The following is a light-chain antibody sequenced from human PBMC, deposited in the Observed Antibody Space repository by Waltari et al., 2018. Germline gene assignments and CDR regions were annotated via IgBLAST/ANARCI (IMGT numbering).Light chain of an antibody. CDR1: SSDSAGYEY. CDR2: DVN. V-gene: IGLV2-14*03. Sequence: SALTQPDSVSGSPGQSITISCSGISSDSAGYEYISWYQQHPGKAPKVIIYDVNNRPSGVSNRFSGSKSGSSVSLTISGLQAEDEADYYCSSFTSSTTGIFGGGTKVTVL. J-gene: IGLJ2*01. CDR3: SSFTSSTTGI.